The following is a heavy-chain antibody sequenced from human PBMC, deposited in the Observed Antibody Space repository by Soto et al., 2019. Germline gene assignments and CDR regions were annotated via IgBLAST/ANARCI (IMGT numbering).Heavy chain of an antibody. J-gene: IGHJ4*02. CDR3: ARVSDYGDNDGLDY. V-gene: IGHV4-61*01. CDR2: IYYSGST. D-gene: IGHD4-17*01. Sequence: NPSETLSLTCTVSGGSVSSGSYYWSWIRQPPGKGLEWIGYIYYSGSTNYNPSLKSRVTISVDTSKNQFSLKLSSVTAADTAVYYCARVSDYGDNDGLDYWGQGTLVTVSS. CDR1: GGSVSSGSYY.